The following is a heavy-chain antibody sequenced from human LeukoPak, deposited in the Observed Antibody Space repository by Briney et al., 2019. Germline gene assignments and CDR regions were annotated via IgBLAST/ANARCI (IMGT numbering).Heavy chain of an antibody. D-gene: IGHD3-10*01. CDR1: GGSISSSSYY. J-gene: IGHJ4*02. CDR2: IYYSGST. Sequence: SETLSLTCTVSGGSISSSSYYWGWIRQPPGKGLEWIGSIYYSGSTYYNPSLKSRVTISVDTSKNQFSLKLSSVTAADTAVYYCARCPYYYGSGRNFDYWGQGTLVTVSS. V-gene: IGHV4-39*01. CDR3: ARCPYYYGSGRNFDY.